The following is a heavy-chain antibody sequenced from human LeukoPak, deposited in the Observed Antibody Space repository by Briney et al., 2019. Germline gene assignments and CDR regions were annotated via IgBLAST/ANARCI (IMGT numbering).Heavy chain of an antibody. V-gene: IGHV4-59*01. Sequence: WIGYIYYSGSTNYNPSLKSRVTISVDTSKNQFSLKLSSVTAADTAVYYCARNGYQLYAFDIWGQGTMVTVSS. J-gene: IGHJ3*02. CDR2: IYYSGST. D-gene: IGHD2-2*01. CDR3: ARNGYQLYAFDI.